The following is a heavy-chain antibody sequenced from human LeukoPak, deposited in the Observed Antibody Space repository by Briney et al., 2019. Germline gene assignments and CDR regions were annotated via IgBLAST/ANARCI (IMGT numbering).Heavy chain of an antibody. V-gene: IGHV3-74*01. Sequence: GASLSLSYPASGFTFRRYWMHWVRHAPGKGLVWVSRVNSDGSSAGYGDSVKGRFTISRDNAKNTLCLQMNSLRAEDTAVYYCVRAEGQSFGYWGQGTLVTV. CDR1: GFTFRRYW. CDR2: VNSDGSSA. J-gene: IGHJ4*02. D-gene: IGHD6-19*01. CDR3: VRAEGQSFGY.